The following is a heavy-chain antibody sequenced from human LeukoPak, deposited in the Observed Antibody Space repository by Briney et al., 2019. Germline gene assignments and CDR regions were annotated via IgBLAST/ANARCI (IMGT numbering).Heavy chain of an antibody. Sequence: GGSLRLSCAASGFTFSSYAMSWVRQAPGKGLEWVSAISGSGGSIYYADSVKGRFTISRDNSKNTLYLQMNSLRAEDTSVYYCAKTYYYDSSGYSPPDAFDIWGQGTMVTVSS. D-gene: IGHD3-22*01. CDR1: GFTFSSYA. J-gene: IGHJ3*02. CDR2: ISGSGGSI. V-gene: IGHV3-23*01. CDR3: AKTYYYDSSGYSPPDAFDI.